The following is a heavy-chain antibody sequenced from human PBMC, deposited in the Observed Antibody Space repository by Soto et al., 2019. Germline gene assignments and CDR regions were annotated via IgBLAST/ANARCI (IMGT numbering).Heavy chain of an antibody. CDR3: ARDLIWYIFYKRSGLEASDF. CDR2: TYYRSKWYN. V-gene: IGHV6-1*01. CDR1: GDSVSSNSAA. Sequence: SPTLSLTCAISGDSVSSNSAAWNWIRQSPSRGLEWLGRTYYRSKWYNDYAVSVKSRITINPDTSKNQFSLQLNSVTPEDTAVYYCARDLIWYIFYKRSGLEASDFWGKGIIVTVS. D-gene: IGHD3-9*01. J-gene: IGHJ3*01.